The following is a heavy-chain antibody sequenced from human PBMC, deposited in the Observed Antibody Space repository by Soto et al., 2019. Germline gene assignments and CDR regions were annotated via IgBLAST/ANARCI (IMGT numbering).Heavy chain of an antibody. V-gene: IGHV1-8*01. CDR1: GYTFTSYD. J-gene: IGHJ6*02. Sequence: VQLVQSGAEVKKPGASVKVSCKASGYTFTSYDINWVRQATGQGLEWMGWMNPNSGNTGYAQKFQGRVTMTRNTSISTAYMELSSLRSEDTAVYYCARWYYYDSSGYSYGMDVWGQGTTVTVSS. CDR2: MNPNSGNT. CDR3: ARWYYYDSSGYSYGMDV. D-gene: IGHD3-22*01.